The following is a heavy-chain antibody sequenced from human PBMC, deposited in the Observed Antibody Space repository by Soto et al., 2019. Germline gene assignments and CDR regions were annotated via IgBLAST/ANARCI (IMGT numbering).Heavy chain of an antibody. CDR1: GGTFSTSS. J-gene: IGHJ3*02. CDR2: ILPVFGTS. V-gene: IGHV1-69*12. Sequence: QVRLVQSGVEVKKPGSSVKVSCKASGGTFSTSSINWVRQAPGQGLEWMGGILPVFGTSDYSQKFKGRVTITADESTNPAYMELRILTSEDTAVYYCARGHEFCGNSEAFEIWGQGTMVTVSS. CDR3: ARGHEFCGNSEAFEI. D-gene: IGHD2-21*01.